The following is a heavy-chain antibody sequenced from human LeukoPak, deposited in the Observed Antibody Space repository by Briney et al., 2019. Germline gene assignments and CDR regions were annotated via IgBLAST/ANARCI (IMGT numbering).Heavy chain of an antibody. CDR3: ARASTTVPNLLDH. CDR2: IMGDGSST. CDR1: GFSFSSYG. D-gene: IGHD4-17*01. Sequence: GGSLRLSCAASGFSFSSYGIHWVRQAPGKGLEWVARIMGDGSSTIYADSVKGRFTISRDNSKNTLYLQTSSLRAEDTAVYYCARASTTVPNLLDHWGRGTLVTVSS. J-gene: IGHJ4*02. V-gene: IGHV3-74*01.